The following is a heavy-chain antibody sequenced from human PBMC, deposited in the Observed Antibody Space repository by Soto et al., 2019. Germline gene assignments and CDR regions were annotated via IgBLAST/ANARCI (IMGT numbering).Heavy chain of an antibody. CDR3: ARVSSSTKGRVDYYYGMDV. Sequence: ASVKVSCKASGYTFTGYYMHWVRQAPGQGLEWMGWINPNSGGTNYAQKFQGWVTMTRDTSISTAYMELSRLRSDDTAVYYCARVSSSTKGRVDYYYGMDVWGQGTTVTVSS. J-gene: IGHJ6*02. CDR2: INPNSGGT. CDR1: GYTFTGYY. V-gene: IGHV1-2*04. D-gene: IGHD6-6*01.